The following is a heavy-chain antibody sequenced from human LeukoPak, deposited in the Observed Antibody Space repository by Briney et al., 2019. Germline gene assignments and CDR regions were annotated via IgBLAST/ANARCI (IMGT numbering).Heavy chain of an antibody. CDR2: ISAYNGNT. D-gene: IGHD4-17*01. CDR1: GYTFTSYG. V-gene: IGHV1-18*01. J-gene: IGHJ4*02. CDR3: ARESGWGAGDYYFDY. Sequence: VSVKVSCKASGYTFTSYGISWVRPAPGQGLEWMGWISAYNGNTNYAQKLQGRVTMTTDTSTSTAYMELRSLRSDDTAVYYCARESGWGAGDYYFDYWGQGTLVTVSS.